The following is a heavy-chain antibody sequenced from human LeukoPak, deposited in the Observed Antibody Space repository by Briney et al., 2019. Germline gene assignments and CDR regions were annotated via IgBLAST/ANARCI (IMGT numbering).Heavy chain of an antibody. D-gene: IGHD3-10*01. J-gene: IGHJ5*02. CDR3: ARDRVRGANNWFDP. CDR1: GFTFSSYA. CDR2: ISYDGSNK. Sequence: GGSLRLSCAASGFTFSSYAMHWVRQAPGKGLEWVAVISYDGSNKYYADSVKGRFTISIDNSKNTLYLQMNSLRAEDTAVYYCARDRVRGANNWFDPWGQGTLVTVSS. V-gene: IGHV3-30*01.